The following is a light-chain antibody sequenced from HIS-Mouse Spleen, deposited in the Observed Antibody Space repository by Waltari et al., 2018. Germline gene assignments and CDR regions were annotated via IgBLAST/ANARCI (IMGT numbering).Light chain of an antibody. V-gene: IGKV1-33*01. CDR1: QDISNY. J-gene: IGKJ4*01. CDR3: QQYDKLPPLT. Sequence: DIQMTQSPSSLSASVRDRVTIPCQASQDISNYLNWYQHKQGKAPKLLIYAASNLETGVPSRFSGSGSGTDFTFTISSLQPEDIATYYCQQYDKLPPLTFGGGTKVEIK. CDR2: AAS.